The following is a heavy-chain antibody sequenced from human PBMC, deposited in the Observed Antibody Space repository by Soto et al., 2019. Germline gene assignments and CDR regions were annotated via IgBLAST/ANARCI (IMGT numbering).Heavy chain of an antibody. Sequence: QVQLVESGGGVVQHGTSLRLSCVASGFTFTNNTMHWARQAPGKGLEWVGVISYDGRRKYYADAVRGRFTISRDNSKNTLYLQMSSLRVDDTAVYYCAKGDTPVATPYFGYWGQGTLVTVST. J-gene: IGHJ4*02. V-gene: IGHV3-30*04. CDR1: GFTFTNNT. CDR3: AKGDTPVATPYFGY. CDR2: ISYDGRRK. D-gene: IGHD5-18*01.